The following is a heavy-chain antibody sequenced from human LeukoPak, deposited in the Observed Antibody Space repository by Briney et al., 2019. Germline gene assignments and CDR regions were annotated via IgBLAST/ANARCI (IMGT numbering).Heavy chain of an antibody. CDR3: ARDTPTGSGYYFPSVVDY. V-gene: IGHV3-23*01. CDR1: GFTFSSSA. D-gene: IGHD3-22*01. Sequence: PGGSLRLSCAASGFTFSSSAMSWVRQAPGKGLEWVSAISNNGGYTYYADSVQGRFTISRDNSKSTLCLQMNSLRAEDTAVYYCARDTPTGSGYYFPSVVDYWGQGTLVTVSS. J-gene: IGHJ4*02. CDR2: ISNNGGYT.